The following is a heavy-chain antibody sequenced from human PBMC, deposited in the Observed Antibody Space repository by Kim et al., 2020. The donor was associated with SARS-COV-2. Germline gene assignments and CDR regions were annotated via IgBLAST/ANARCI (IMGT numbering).Heavy chain of an antibody. CDR3: ARDLGGGDDYHTSPQLAAYNWFDP. CDR2: ISAYNGNT. J-gene: IGHJ5*02. CDR1: GYTFTSYG. Sequence: ASVKVSCKASGYTFTSYGISWVRQAPGQGLEWMGWISAYNGNTNYAQKLQGRVTMTTDTSTSTAYMELRSLRSDDTAVYYCARDLGGGDDYHTSPQLAAYNWFDPWGQGTLVTVSS. V-gene: IGHV1-18*01. D-gene: IGHD5-12*01.